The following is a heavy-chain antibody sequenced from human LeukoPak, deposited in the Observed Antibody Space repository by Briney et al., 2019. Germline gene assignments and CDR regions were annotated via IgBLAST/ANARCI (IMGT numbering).Heavy chain of an antibody. CDR3: AKEPQGFWSGKASWAFDI. CDR2: LSWNGGSK. V-gene: IGHV3-43*01. CDR1: GVTFGDYT. J-gene: IGHJ3*02. D-gene: IGHD3-3*01. Sequence: GGSLRLSCTVSGVTFGDYTMHWARQAPGKGLEWVSHLSWNGGSKYYADPMKSRFTISRDHSKNALYLKMNSLRTEDTALYYCAKEPQGFWSGKASWAFDIWGQGTMVTVSS.